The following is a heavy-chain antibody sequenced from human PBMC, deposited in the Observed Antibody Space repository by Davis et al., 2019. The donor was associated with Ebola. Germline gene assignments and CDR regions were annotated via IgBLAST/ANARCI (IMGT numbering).Heavy chain of an antibody. CDR2: ISYDGSNK. CDR3: AKDYYDSSGRYFDY. D-gene: IGHD3-22*01. CDR1: GFTFSSYG. V-gene: IGHV3-30*18. Sequence: GESLKISCAASGFTFSSYGMHWVRQAPGKGLEWVAVISYDGSNKYYADSVKGRFIISRDNSKNTLYLQMNSLRAEDTAVYYCAKDYYDSSGRYFDYWGQGTLVTVSS. J-gene: IGHJ4*02.